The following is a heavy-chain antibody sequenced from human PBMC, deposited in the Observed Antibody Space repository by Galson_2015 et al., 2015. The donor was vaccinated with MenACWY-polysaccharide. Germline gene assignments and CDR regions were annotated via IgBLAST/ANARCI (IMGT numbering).Heavy chain of an antibody. Sequence: SLRLSCAASGSRFSHSGMHWVRQAPGKGLEWVAVIQYDGSKIVYADSVKGRFTISRDNSKNTVFLEMNTLGAEDTAVYYCAREGSRIVFHAFDTWGQGTMVIVSS. CDR2: IQYDGSKI. CDR1: GSRFSHSG. V-gene: IGHV3-33*01. D-gene: IGHD2-15*01. J-gene: IGHJ3*02. CDR3: AREGSRIVFHAFDT.